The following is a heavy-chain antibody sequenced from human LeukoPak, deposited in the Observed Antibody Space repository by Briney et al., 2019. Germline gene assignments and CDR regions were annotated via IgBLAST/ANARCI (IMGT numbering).Heavy chain of an antibody. J-gene: IGHJ4*02. Sequence: PSETLSLTCTVSGGSISTYYWSWIRQPPGKGLEWIGYIYYSGNTNYNPSLKSRVTISVDTSKNQFSLKLSSVTAADTAVYYCARHGDDYGVDYWGQGTLVTVSS. CDR2: IYYSGNT. V-gene: IGHV4-59*08. CDR3: ARHGDDYGVDY. CDR1: GGSISTYY. D-gene: IGHD4-17*01.